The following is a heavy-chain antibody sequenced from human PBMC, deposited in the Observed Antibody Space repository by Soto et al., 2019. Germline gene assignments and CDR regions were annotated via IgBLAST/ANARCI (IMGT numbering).Heavy chain of an antibody. V-gene: IGHV5-51*01. J-gene: IGHJ3*02. CDR3: ASFALTGYYDSSGYYFDDAFDI. CDR1: GYSFTSYW. Sequence: HGESLKISCKGSGYSFTSYWIGWVRQMPGKGLEWMGIIYPGDSDTRYSPSFQGQVTISADKSISTAYLQWSSLKASDTAMYYCASFALTGYYDSSGYYFDDAFDIWGQGTMVTVSS. D-gene: IGHD3-22*01. CDR2: IYPGDSDT.